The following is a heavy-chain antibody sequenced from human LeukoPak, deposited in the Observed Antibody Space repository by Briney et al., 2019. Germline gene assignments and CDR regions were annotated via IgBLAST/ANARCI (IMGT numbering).Heavy chain of an antibody. CDR1: GGSFSGYY. CDR3: ARGAGGGGYGAFDI. Sequence: PSETLSLTCAVYGGSFSGYYWSWIRQPPGKGLEWIGEINHSGSTNYNPSLKSRVTISVDTSKNQFSLKLSSVTAADTAVYYCARGAGGGGYGAFDIWGQGTMVTVSS. CDR2: INHSGST. J-gene: IGHJ3*02. V-gene: IGHV4-34*01. D-gene: IGHD2-15*01.